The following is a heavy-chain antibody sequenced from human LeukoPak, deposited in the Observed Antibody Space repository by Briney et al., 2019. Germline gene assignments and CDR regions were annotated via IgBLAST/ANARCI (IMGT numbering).Heavy chain of an antibody. CDR1: GYSISSGYY. CDR3: ARDRLYDSSGYYDY. D-gene: IGHD3-22*01. V-gene: IGHV4-38-2*02. Sequence: PSETLSLTCTVSGYSISSGYYWGWIRQPPGKGLEWIGSIYHSGSTYYNPSLKSRVTISVDTSKNQFSLKLSSVTAADTAVYYCARDRLYDSSGYYDYWGQGTLVTVSS. CDR2: IYHSGST. J-gene: IGHJ4*02.